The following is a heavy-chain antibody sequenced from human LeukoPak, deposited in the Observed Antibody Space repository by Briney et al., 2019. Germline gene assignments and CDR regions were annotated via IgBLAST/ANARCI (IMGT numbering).Heavy chain of an antibody. J-gene: IGHJ4*02. CDR1: GFTFSSYW. CDR2: IKQDGSEK. CDR3: AKDTRKYQGTTFDY. Sequence: PGGSLRLSCAASGFTFSSYWMSWVRQAPGKGLEWVANIKQDGSEKYYVDSVKGRFTISRDNAKNSLYLQMNSLRAEDTAVYYCAKDTRKYQGTTFDYWGQGTLVTVSS. V-gene: IGHV3-7*01. D-gene: IGHD2-2*01.